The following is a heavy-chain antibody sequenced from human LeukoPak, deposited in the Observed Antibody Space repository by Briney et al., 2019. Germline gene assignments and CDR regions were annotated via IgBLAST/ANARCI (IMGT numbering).Heavy chain of an antibody. J-gene: IGHJ4*02. V-gene: IGHV3-23*01. D-gene: IGHD2-15*01. Sequence: GGSLRLSCAASGFTFSSYAITWVRQAPGKGLEWVSAVSSNGAKTYYADSVKGRFTISRDNYKNMVFLQMNSLRAEDTAVYYCAKQLGYCSDGSCYFPYWGQGTLVTVSS. CDR2: VSSNGAKT. CDR3: AKQLGYCSDGSCYFPY. CDR1: GFTFSSYA.